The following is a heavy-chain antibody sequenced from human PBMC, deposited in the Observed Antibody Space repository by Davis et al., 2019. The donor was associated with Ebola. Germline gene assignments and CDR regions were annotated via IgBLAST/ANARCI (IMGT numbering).Heavy chain of an antibody. CDR2: IDPIDPSDSYT. J-gene: IGHJ6*02. CDR3: ARPKLYGAYEGWASGMDV. D-gene: IGHD5-12*01. CDR1: GYSFTNYW. Sequence: GESLKISCKGSGYSFTNYWISWVRQMPGKGLEWMGRIDPIDPSDSYTNYSPSLQGQVTISADKSISTAYLQWSSLKASDTAMYYCARPKLYGAYEGWASGMDVWGQGTTVTVSS. V-gene: IGHV5-10-1*04.